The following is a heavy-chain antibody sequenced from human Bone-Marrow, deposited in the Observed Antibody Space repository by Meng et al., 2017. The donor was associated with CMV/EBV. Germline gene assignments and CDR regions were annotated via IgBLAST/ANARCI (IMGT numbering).Heavy chain of an antibody. CDR2: INPNSGGT. CDR1: AYTFTSCD. D-gene: IGHD6-6*01. J-gene: IGHJ4*02. CDR3: ARARGRGSSSSGRPYYFDY. V-gene: IGHV1-2*02. Sequence: ASVKVSCKASAYTFTSCDTGSVRQATGQGLEWMGWINPNSGGTNYAQKFQGRVTMTRDTSISTAYMELSRLRSDDTAVYYCARARGRGSSSSGRPYYFDYWGQGTLVTVSS.